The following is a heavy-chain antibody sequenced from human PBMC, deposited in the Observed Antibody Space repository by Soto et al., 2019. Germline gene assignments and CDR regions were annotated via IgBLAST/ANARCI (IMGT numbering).Heavy chain of an antibody. J-gene: IGHJ6*03. V-gene: IGHV4-39*01. D-gene: IGHD1-1*01. Sequence: SETLSLTCTVSGGSISSSSYYWGWIRQPPGKGLEWIGSIYYSGSTYYNPSLKSRVTISVDTSKNQFSLKLSSVTAADTAVFYCASKSPAGTDDYYYMDVWGKGTTVTVSS. CDR1: GGSISSSSYY. CDR3: ASKSPAGTDDYYYMDV. CDR2: IYYSGST.